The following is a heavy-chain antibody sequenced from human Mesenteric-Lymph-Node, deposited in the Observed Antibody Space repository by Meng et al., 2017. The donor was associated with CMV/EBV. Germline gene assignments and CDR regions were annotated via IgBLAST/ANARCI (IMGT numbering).Heavy chain of an antibody. CDR1: GGSLGSVGYS. Sequence: SGGSLGSVGYSCSWIRQPPGKSLEWIGYIYYSGSTYYNPSLKSRVTISVDTSKNQFSLKLSSVTAADTAVYYCARVPMLVPVNWFDPWGQGTLVTVSS. D-gene: IGHD6-13*01. V-gene: IGHV4-31*02. J-gene: IGHJ5*02. CDR3: ARVPMLVPVNWFDP. CDR2: IYYSGST.